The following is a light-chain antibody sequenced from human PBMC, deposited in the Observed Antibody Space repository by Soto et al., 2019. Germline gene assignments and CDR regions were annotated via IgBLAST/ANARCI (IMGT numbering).Light chain of an antibody. CDR1: QDIRGA. Sequence: IPLTQSPSSLSASVGDRVTITCRASQDIRGALDWYQQKPGKAPKILIYDVSTLESGVPSRFSGSRSGTDFTLTIISLHPEDFATYYCQQFNSYPLTFGQGTRLEIK. J-gene: IGKJ5*01. CDR2: DVS. CDR3: QQFNSYPLT. V-gene: IGKV1-13*02.